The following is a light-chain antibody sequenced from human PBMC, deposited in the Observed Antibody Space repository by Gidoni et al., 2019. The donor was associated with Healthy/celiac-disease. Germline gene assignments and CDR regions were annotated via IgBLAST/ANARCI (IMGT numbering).Light chain of an antibody. CDR2: WAS. CDR3: HQYYSTPPSWT. V-gene: IGKV4-1*01. Sequence: DIVMTQSPDSLAVSLGERATINCKSSQSVLYSSNNKNYLAWYQQKPGQPPKLLIYWASTRESGVPDRFSGSGSGTDFTLTISSLQAEDVAVYYCHQYYSTPPSWTFGQGTKVEIK. CDR1: QSVLYSSNNKNY. J-gene: IGKJ1*01.